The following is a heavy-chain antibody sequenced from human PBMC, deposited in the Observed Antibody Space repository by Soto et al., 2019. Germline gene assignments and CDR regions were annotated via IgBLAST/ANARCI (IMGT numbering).Heavy chain of an antibody. CDR1: GGSISSGGYY. Sequence: QVQLQESGPGLVKPSQTLSLTCTVSGGSISSGGYYWSWIRQHPGKGLEWIGYIYYSGSTYYNPSLKSRVTISVDTSKNQFSLKLSSVTAADTAVYYCARDLRGSSWRTGDYYYYYGMDVWGQGTTVTVS. CDR2: IYYSGST. J-gene: IGHJ6*02. D-gene: IGHD6-13*01. CDR3: ARDLRGSSWRTGDYYYYYGMDV. V-gene: IGHV4-31*03.